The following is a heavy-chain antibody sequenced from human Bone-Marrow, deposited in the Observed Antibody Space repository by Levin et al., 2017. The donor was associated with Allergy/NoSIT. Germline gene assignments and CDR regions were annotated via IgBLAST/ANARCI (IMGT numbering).Heavy chain of an antibody. D-gene: IGHD6-13*01. CDR1: GFTFSSYG. Sequence: GESLKISCAASGFTFSSYGLHWVRQAPGKGLEWVTFISYDGSNTYYADSVKGRFNISRDNSKNTLYLQMNSLRAEDTAVYYCAKGLAAPGTLDYWGQGTLVTVSS. J-gene: IGHJ4*02. V-gene: IGHV3-30*18. CDR3: AKGLAAPGTLDY. CDR2: ISYDGSNT.